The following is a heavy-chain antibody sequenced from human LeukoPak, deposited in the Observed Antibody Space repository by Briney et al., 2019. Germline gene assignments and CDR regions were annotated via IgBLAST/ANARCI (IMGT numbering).Heavy chain of an antibody. CDR3: ARDQSEGDYVFDY. CDR2: IHYSGST. J-gene: IGHJ4*02. Sequence: SETLSLTCTVSGGSISSYYWGWIRQPPGKGLEWIGSIHYSGSTYYNPSLKSRVTISVDKSKNQFSLKLSSVTAADTAVYYCARDQSEGDYVFDYWGQGTLVTVSS. CDR1: GGSISSYY. D-gene: IGHD4-17*01. V-gene: IGHV4-39*07.